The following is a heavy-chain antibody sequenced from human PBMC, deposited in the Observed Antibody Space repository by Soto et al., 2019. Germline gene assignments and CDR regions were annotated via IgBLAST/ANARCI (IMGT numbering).Heavy chain of an antibody. CDR2: INAGNGNT. J-gene: IGHJ5*02. CDR1: GYTFTSYA. D-gene: IGHD2-2*02. Sequence: ASVKVSCKASGYTFTSYAMRWVRQATGQRLEWMGWINAGNGNTKYSQKFQGRVTITRDTSASTAYMELSSLRSEDTAVYYCARDLGLDCSSTSCYTHNWFDPWGQG. CDR3: ARDLGLDCSSTSCYTHNWFDP. V-gene: IGHV1-3*01.